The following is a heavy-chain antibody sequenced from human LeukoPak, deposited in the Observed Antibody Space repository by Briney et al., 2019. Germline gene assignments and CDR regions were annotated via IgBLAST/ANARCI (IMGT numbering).Heavy chain of an antibody. CDR1: GFTFSSYS. J-gene: IGHJ6*02. D-gene: IGHD3-10*01. Sequence: GGSLRLSCAASGFTFSSYSMNWVRQAPGKGLEWVAVIWYDGSNKYYADSVKGRFTISRDNSKNTLYLQMNSLRAEDTAVYYCARDRENYYGSGSSFGYYYYGMDVWGQGTTVTVSS. CDR3: ARDRENYYGSGSSFGYYYYGMDV. CDR2: IWYDGSNK. V-gene: IGHV3-33*08.